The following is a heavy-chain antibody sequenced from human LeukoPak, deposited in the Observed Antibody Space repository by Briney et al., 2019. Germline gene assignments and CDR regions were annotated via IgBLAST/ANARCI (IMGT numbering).Heavy chain of an antibody. CDR2: ISPSFGTT. CDR3: ARDPNSEDYFDY. CDR1: GYSFTSSF. V-gene: IGHV1-46*01. J-gene: IGHJ4*02. Sequence: GASAKVFCKASGYSFTSSFMHWVRQAPGQGLEWVGLISPSFGTTTYAQKFQGRVTMTRDMSTSTVHMELTGLTSEDTAVYYCARDPNSEDYFDYWGQGTVVTVSS. D-gene: IGHD1-1*01.